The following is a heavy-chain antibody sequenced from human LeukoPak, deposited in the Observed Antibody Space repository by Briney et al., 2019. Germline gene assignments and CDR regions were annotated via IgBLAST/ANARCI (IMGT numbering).Heavy chain of an antibody. Sequence: SETLSLTCTVSGASITSNTYFWDWIRQPPGKGLEWIGTISYTKGAYYNTSLNSRVTMSVDTSKSQFSLKLTSVTAADTAVYFCARGLVDYELPKGYIDYWGQGTLVTVSS. CDR1: GASITSNTYF. V-gene: IGHV4-39*07. CDR3: ARGLVDYELPKGYIDY. J-gene: IGHJ4*02. D-gene: IGHD4-17*01. CDR2: ISYTKGA.